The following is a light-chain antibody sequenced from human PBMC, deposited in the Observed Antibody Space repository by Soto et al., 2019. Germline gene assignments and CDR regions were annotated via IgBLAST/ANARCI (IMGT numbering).Light chain of an antibody. Sequence: DIQMTQSPSTLSASVGDRVTITCRASQSIRNWLAWYQQKPGKAPKLLIYDASTLDSGVPSRFGGSGSGTEFTLTISSLQPDDFATYYCQQYTSYSWTFGQGTKVEI. V-gene: IGKV1-5*01. CDR3: QQYTSYSWT. J-gene: IGKJ1*01. CDR2: DAS. CDR1: QSIRNW.